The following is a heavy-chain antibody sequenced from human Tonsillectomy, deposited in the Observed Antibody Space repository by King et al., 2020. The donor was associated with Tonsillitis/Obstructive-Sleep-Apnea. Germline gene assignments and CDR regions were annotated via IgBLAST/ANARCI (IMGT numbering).Heavy chain of an antibody. CDR3: ARDPSSSWSSDDFDI. J-gene: IGHJ3*02. D-gene: IGHD6-13*01. CDR2: INSDGSST. CDR1: GFTFSSYW. Sequence: VQLVESGGGLVQPGGSLRLSCAASGFTFSSYWMHWVRQAPGKGLVWVSRINSDGSSTSYADSVKGRFTISRDNAKNTLYLQMNSLRAEDTAVYYCARDPSSSWSSDDFDIWGQGTMVTVSS. V-gene: IGHV3-74*01.